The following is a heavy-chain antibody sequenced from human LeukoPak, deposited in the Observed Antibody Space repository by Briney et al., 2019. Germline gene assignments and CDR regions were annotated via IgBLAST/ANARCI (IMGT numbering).Heavy chain of an antibody. D-gene: IGHD6-13*01. Sequence: ASVKVSCKASGYTFTSYYMHWVRQAPGQGLEWMGWISAYNGNTNYAQKLQGRVTMTTDTSTSTAYMELRSLRSDDTAVYYCARGRSSSWYYDFDYWGQGTLVTVSS. J-gene: IGHJ4*02. V-gene: IGHV1-18*04. CDR2: ISAYNGNT. CDR3: ARGRSSSWYYDFDY. CDR1: GYTFTSYY.